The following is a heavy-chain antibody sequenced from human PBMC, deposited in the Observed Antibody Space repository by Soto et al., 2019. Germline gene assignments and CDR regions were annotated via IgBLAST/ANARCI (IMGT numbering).Heavy chain of an antibody. V-gene: IGHV3-23*01. Sequence: GGSLRLSCAASEFTFSSYAMSWVRQAPGKGLEWVSAISGSGGSTYYADSVKGRFTISRDNSKNTLYLQMNSLRAEDTAVYYCAKESSGVVAATDYFDYWGQGTLVTVSS. CDR2: ISGSGGST. CDR1: EFTFSSYA. CDR3: AKESSGVVAATDYFDY. J-gene: IGHJ4*02. D-gene: IGHD2-15*01.